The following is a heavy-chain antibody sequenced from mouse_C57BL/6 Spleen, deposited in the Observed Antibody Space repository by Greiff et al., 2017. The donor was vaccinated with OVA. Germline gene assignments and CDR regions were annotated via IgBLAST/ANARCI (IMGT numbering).Heavy chain of an antibody. CDR2: IDPSDSYT. Sequence: QVQLKESGAELVKPGASVKLSCKASGYTFTSYWMQWVKQRPGQGLEWIGEIDPSDSYTNYNQKFKGKATLTVDTSSSTAYMQLSSLTSEDSAVYYCARKGIDYYGSSYVWFAYWGQGTLVTVSA. J-gene: IGHJ3*01. CDR3: ARKGIDYYGSSYVWFAY. D-gene: IGHD1-1*01. V-gene: IGHV1-50*01. CDR1: GYTFTSYW.